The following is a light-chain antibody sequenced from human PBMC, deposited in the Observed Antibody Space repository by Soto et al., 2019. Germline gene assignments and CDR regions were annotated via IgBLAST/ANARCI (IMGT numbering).Light chain of an antibody. Sequence: EIGMTQSPATVSVSPGERATLSCRASQSVSSNLAWYQQKPGQAPRLLIYGASTRATGIPARFSGSGSGTEFTLTISSLQSEDFAVYYCQQYNTWPPWTFGQGTKVDIK. CDR3: QQYNTWPPWT. CDR2: GAS. V-gene: IGKV3-15*01. J-gene: IGKJ1*01. CDR1: QSVSSN.